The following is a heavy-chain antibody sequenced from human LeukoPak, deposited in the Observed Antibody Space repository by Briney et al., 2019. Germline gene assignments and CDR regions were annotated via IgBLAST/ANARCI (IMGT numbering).Heavy chain of an antibody. Sequence: EWVAVIWYDGSNKYYADSVKGRFTISRDNSKNTLYLQMNSLRAEDTAVYYCARGSSWYSDYWGQGTLVTVSS. CDR2: IWYDGSNK. D-gene: IGHD6-13*01. CDR3: ARGSSWYSDY. V-gene: IGHV3-33*01. J-gene: IGHJ4*02.